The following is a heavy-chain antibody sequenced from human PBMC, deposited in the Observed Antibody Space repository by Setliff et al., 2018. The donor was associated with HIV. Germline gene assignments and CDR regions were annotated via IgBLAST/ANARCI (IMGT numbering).Heavy chain of an antibody. CDR3: ARDRGYDLDYFDY. J-gene: IGHJ4*02. CDR1: GFTFSSYW. V-gene: IGHV3-7*01. D-gene: IGHD5-12*01. CDR2: IKQDGSEK. Sequence: GGSLRLSCAASGFTFSSYWMSWVRQAPGKGLEWVANIKQDGSEKYYVDSVKGRFTISRDNAKNTLYLQMDSLRPKDTAAYYCARDRGYDLDYFDYWGQGTLVTVSS.